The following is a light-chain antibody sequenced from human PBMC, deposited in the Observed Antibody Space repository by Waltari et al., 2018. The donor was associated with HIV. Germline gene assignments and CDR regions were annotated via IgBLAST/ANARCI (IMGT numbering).Light chain of an antibody. CDR2: AAS. CDR1: QGISSY. V-gene: IGKV1-9*01. CDR3: QHLNSYPLT. Sequence: DIQLTPSPSFLSASVGDRLTITCRASQGISSYLAWYQQKPGKAPKLLIYAASTLQSGVPSRFSGSGSGTEFTLTISSLQPEDFATYFCQHLNSYPLTFGGGTKVEIK. J-gene: IGKJ4*01.